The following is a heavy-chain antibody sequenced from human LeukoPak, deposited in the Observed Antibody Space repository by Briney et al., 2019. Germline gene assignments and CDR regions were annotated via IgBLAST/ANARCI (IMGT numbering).Heavy chain of an antibody. Sequence: GGSLRLSCVASGFTFTNYSLNWVRQAPGKGLEWVSSITGWSTYIHYAESVKGRSTVTRDNAKNSLYLQMNSLRADDTAVYYCARVDSGSYFGHWGQGTLVTVSS. CDR1: GFTFTNYS. D-gene: IGHD1-26*01. J-gene: IGHJ4*02. CDR3: ARVDSGSYFGH. CDR2: ITGWSTYI. V-gene: IGHV3-21*01.